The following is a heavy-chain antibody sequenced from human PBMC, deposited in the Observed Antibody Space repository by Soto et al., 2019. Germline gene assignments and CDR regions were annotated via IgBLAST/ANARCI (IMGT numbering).Heavy chain of an antibody. CDR2: IDPSDSYT. CDR1: GYSFTSYW. CDR3: AGRIQQQLGYYYYGRDV. D-gene: IGHD6-13*01. V-gene: IGHV5-10-1*01. Sequence: PGESLKISCKGSGYSFTSYWISWVRQMPGKGLEWMGRIDPSDSYTNYSPSFQGHVTISADKSISTAYLQWSSLKASDTAMYYCAGRIQQQLGYYYYGRDVWGQGTTVTVAS. J-gene: IGHJ6*02.